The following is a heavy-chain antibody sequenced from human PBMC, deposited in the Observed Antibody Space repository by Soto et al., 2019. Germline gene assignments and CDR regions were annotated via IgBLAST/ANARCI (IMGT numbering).Heavy chain of an antibody. V-gene: IGHV4-30-2*01. D-gene: IGHD2-21*01. Sequence: SETLSLTCTVSGGSISSGGYSWSWIRQPPGKGLGWIGYIYHSGSTYYNPSLKSRVTISVDRSKNQFSLKLSSVTAADTAVYYCARGNVVPLDYWGQGTLVTVSS. CDR2: IYHSGST. J-gene: IGHJ4*02. CDR3: ARGNVVPLDY. CDR1: GGSISSGGYS.